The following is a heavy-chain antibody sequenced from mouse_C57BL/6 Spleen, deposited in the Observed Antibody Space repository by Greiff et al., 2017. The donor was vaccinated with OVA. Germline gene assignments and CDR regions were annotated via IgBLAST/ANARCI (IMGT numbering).Heavy chain of an antibody. CDR3: ASAYYCNYGFAY. CDR2: IDPSDSYT. D-gene: IGHD2-10*01. CDR1: GYTFTSYW. J-gene: IGHJ3*01. Sequence: VQLQQPGAELVMPGASVKLSCKASGYTFTSYWMHWVKQRPGQGLEWIGEIDPSDSYTNYNQKFKGKSTLTVDKSSSTAYMQLSSLTSEDAAVYYCASAYYCNYGFAYWGQGTLVTVSA. V-gene: IGHV1-69*01.